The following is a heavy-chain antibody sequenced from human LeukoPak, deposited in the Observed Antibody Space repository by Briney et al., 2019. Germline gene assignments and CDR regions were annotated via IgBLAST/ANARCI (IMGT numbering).Heavy chain of an antibody. V-gene: IGHV3-30-3*01. CDR2: ISYDGSNK. CDR1: GFTFSRYA. J-gene: IGHJ3*02. D-gene: IGHD6-6*01. Sequence: RGSLRLSCVASGFTFSRYAMHWVRQAPGKGLEWVTVISYDGSNKFYADSVKGRFTISRDSSKNTLYLQMNSLRAEDTAVYYCATSSIAALGAFDIWGQGTMVTVSS. CDR3: ATSSIAALGAFDI.